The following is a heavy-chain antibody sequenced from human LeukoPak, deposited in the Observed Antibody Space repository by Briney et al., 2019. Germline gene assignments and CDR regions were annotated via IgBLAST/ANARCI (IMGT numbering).Heavy chain of an antibody. J-gene: IGHJ3*02. CDR1: GGSFSGYY. D-gene: IGHD4-17*01. Sequence: SETLSLTCAVYGGSFSGYYWNWIRQPPGKGLEWIGEINHSGSTYYNPSLKSRVTISVDTSKNQFSLKLSSVTAADTAVYYCARPGATVTTFFGDLGAFDIWGQGTMVTVSS. CDR2: INHSGST. CDR3: ARPGATVTTFFGDLGAFDI. V-gene: IGHV4-34*01.